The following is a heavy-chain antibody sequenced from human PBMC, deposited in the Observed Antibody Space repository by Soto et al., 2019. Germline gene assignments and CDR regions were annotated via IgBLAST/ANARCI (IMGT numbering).Heavy chain of an antibody. D-gene: IGHD4-17*01. CDR2: ISAYNGNT. J-gene: IGHJ4*02. Sequence: ASVKVSCKTSGYTYNRYGITWVRQAPGQGLEWMGWISAYNGNTKYSQKFQGRVTITRDTSASTAYMELSSLRSEDTAVYYCARSDGPLGDYWGQGTLVTVSS. CDR1: GYTYNRYG. V-gene: IGHV1-18*01. CDR3: ARSDGPLGDY.